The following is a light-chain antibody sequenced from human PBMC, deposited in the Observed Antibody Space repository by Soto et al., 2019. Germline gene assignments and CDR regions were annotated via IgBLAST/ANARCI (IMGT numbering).Light chain of an antibody. CDR3: ALYMGSGIVV. J-gene: IGLJ2*01. CDR1: SGSVSTSYY. V-gene: IGLV8-61*01. Sequence: QTVVTQESSFSVSPGGTVTLTCGLSSGSVSTSYYPSWYQQTPGQAPRTLIYSTNTRSSGVTGRFSGSILGNKAALTITGAQADDESDYYCALYMGSGIVVFGGGTKLTVL. CDR2: STN.